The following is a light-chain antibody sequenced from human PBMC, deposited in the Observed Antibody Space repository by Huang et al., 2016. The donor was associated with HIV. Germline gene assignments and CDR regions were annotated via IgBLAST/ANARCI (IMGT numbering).Light chain of an antibody. CDR3: QQYSSYSWT. J-gene: IGKJ1*01. CDR2: KAS. CDR1: RSISTW. V-gene: IGKV1-5*03. Sequence: DIQMTQSPSTLSASVGDRVTITCRASRSISTWLAWYQQKPGKAPKLLIYKASSLESGVPARFSGSGSGTEFTLTISSLQPGDIATYYCQQYSSYSWTFGQGTKVEIK.